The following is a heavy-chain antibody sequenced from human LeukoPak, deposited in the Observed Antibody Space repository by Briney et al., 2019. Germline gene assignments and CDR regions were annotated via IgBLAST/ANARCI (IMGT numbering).Heavy chain of an antibody. J-gene: IGHJ6*02. CDR1: GFTFSSDW. V-gene: IGHV3-74*01. D-gene: IGHD2-2*01. CDR2: INTDLSST. Sequence: PGGSLRLFCAASGFTFSSDWMHWVRQAPGKGLVWVSRINTDLSSTSYADSVKGRFTISRDNAKNTVYLQMNSLRVEDTAVYYCARVGYCSSGICYGMDVWGPGTTVSVSS. CDR3: ARVGYCSSGICYGMDV.